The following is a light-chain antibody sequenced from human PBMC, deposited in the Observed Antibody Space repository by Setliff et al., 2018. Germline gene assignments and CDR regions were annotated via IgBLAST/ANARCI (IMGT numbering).Light chain of an antibody. CDR1: IADVGYLNY. CDR2: EVA. J-gene: IGLJ2*01. CDR3: NSYTTSGIIL. Sequence: QSVLTQPASVSGSPGQSTTISCTGTIADVGYLNYVSWYQQHPGKAPKLIIYEVATRAPGVSDRFSGSKSGSTASLTISGVQTEDEADYYCNSYTTSGIILFGGGTKVTVL. V-gene: IGLV2-14*01.